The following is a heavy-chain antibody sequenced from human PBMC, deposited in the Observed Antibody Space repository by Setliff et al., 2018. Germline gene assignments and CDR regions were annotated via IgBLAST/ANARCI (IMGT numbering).Heavy chain of an antibody. CDR1: GGSISGYY. J-gene: IGHJ3*02. CDR2: MYGNS. D-gene: IGHD7-27*01. CDR3: ARGPGAATGEGFDI. Sequence: SETLSLTCTASGGSISGYYWTWIRQPAGKGLEWIGRMYGNSNYNPSLKSRVTMSIDTSKNKFSLKLSSVTAADTAVYYCARGPGAATGEGFDIWGRGTMVTVSS. V-gene: IGHV4-4*07.